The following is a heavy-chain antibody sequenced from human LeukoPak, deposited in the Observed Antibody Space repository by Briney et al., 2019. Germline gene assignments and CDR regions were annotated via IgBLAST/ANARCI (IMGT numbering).Heavy chain of an antibody. CDR1: GGSFSGYY. CDR2: INHSGST. Sequence: SETLSLTCAVYGGSFSGYYWSWIRQPPGKGLEWIGEINHSGSTNYNPSLKSRVTISVDTSKNRFSLKLSSVTAADTAVYYCAVARTTVKGFDYWGQGTLVTVSS. CDR3: AVARTTVKGFDY. V-gene: IGHV4-34*01. D-gene: IGHD4-17*01. J-gene: IGHJ4*02.